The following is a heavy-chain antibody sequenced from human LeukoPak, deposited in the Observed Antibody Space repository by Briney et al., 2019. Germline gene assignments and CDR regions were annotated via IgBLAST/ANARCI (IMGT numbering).Heavy chain of an antibody. Sequence: GGSLRLSCAASGFIFSNYGMNWVRQAPGKGLEWVSAISGSGGSTYYADSVKGRFAISRDNSKNTLYLQMNSLRAEDTAVYYCAKAKYDILTGYPWGYFDYWGQGTLVTVSS. D-gene: IGHD3-9*01. V-gene: IGHV3-23*01. CDR2: ISGSGGST. CDR3: AKAKYDILTGYPWGYFDY. CDR1: GFIFSNYG. J-gene: IGHJ4*02.